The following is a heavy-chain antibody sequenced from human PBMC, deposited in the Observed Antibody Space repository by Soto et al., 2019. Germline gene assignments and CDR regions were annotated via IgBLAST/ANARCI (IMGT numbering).Heavy chain of an antibody. J-gene: IGHJ4*02. V-gene: IGHV4-30-2*01. CDR3: ARGEVVALGY. Sequence: QLQLKESGSGLVKPSQTLSLTCAVSGGSISSGGYSWSWIRQPPGKGLEWIGYIYHSGSTYYNPSLKSRVTILVDRSKNQFSLKLSSVTAADTAVYYCARGEVVALGYWGQGTLVTVSS. D-gene: IGHD2-15*01. CDR2: IYHSGST. CDR1: GGSISSGGYS.